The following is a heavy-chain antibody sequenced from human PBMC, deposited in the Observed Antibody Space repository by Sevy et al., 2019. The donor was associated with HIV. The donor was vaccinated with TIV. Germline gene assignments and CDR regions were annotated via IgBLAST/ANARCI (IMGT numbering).Heavy chain of an antibody. CDR1: GFRFSDYA. Sequence: GGSLRLSCITSGFRFSDYALTWLRQAPGKGLEWVGFIRSKTFGGTTEYAASVKGRFTISRDESKSIAYLEMNSLKTEDTAMYYCTRLRGTISAYYYFGMDVWGQGATVTVSS. CDR3: TRLRGTISAYYYFGMDV. CDR2: IRSKTFGGTT. J-gene: IGHJ6*02. V-gene: IGHV3-49*03. D-gene: IGHD3-9*01.